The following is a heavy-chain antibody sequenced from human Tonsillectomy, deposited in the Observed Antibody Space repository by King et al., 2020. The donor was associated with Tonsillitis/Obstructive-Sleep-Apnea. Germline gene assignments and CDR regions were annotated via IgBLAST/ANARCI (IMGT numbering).Heavy chain of an antibody. V-gene: IGHV4-59*01. CDR2: INNSGST. CDR3: ARGGVTTLIDY. D-gene: IGHD3-3*01. Sequence: QLQESGPGLVKPSETLSLTCTVSGGSISSYYWSWIRQPPGKGLEWIGYINNSGSTNYNPSPKSRVTISVDTSKNQFSLKLSSVTAADTAVYYCARGGVTTLIDYWGQGTLVTVSS. CDR1: GGSISSYY. J-gene: IGHJ4*02.